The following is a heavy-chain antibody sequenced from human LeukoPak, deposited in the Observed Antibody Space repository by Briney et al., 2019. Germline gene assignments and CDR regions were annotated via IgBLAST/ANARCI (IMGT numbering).Heavy chain of an antibody. J-gene: IGHJ4*02. CDR1: GFPLSTSGVG. CDR3: AHSLHNLGYTYGYDY. CDR2: IYWDDDK. D-gene: IGHD5-18*01. V-gene: IGHV2-5*02. Sequence: SGPTLVNPTQPLTLTCTFSGFPLSTSGVGVGWIRQPPGKALEWLALIYWDDDKRYSPSLKSRLTITKDISKNQVVLTMSNILKTSDTAYYCAHSLHNLGYTYGYDYWGQGTLVTVSS.